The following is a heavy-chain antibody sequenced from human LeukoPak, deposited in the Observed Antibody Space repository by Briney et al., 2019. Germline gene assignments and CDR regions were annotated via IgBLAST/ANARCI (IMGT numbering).Heavy chain of an antibody. J-gene: IGHJ4*02. CDR3: ARGPTLARALNY. D-gene: IGHD1-26*01. V-gene: IGHV3-7*01. Sequence: GGSLRLSCAASGFTFSTYWMSWVRQAPGKGLEWVANIKEDGSEKYYVDSVKGRFTISRDNSKNTLYLQMNSLRAEDTAVYYCARGPTLARALNYWGQGTLVTVSS. CDR2: IKEDGSEK. CDR1: GFTFSTYW.